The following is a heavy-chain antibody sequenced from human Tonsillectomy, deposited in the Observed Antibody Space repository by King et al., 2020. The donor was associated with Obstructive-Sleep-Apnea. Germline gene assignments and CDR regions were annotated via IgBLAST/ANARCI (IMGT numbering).Heavy chain of an antibody. J-gene: IGHJ4*02. D-gene: IGHD1-26*01. V-gene: IGHV3-73*02. CDR1: GFTFSASA. Sequence: VQLVESGGGLVQPGGSLKLSCAASGFTFSASALHWVRPASGKGLEWVGRIRSKDDSYAPAYAASVKGRFTISRDDSKNTAYLQMNSLKTEDTAVYYCTRRGVRGATTGYYWGQGTLVTVSS. CDR2: IRSKDDSYAP. CDR3: TRRGVRGATTGYY.